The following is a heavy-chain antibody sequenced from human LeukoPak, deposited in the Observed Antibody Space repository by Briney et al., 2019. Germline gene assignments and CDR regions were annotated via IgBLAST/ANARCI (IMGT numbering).Heavy chain of an antibody. CDR1: GFTFSSYE. V-gene: IGHV3-48*03. D-gene: IGHD3-22*01. Sequence: PGGSLRLSCAASGFTFSSYEMNWVRQAPGKGLEWVSYISSSGSTIYYADSVKGRFTISRDNAKHSLYLQMNSLRADDTAVYYCARDRILKTYYYDSSGAEGAPDWGQGTLVTVSS. J-gene: IGHJ4*02. CDR3: ARDRILKTYYYDSSGAEGAPD. CDR2: ISSSGSTI.